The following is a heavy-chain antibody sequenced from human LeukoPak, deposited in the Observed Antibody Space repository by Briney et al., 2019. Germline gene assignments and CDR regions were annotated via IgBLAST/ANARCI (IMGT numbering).Heavy chain of an antibody. V-gene: IGHV4-61*01. D-gene: IGHD3-22*01. CDR3: ARDPSGYFNY. J-gene: IGHJ4*02. CDR2: IYYSGST. CDR1: GGSVSSGNYY. Sequence: SETLSLTCTVSGGSVSSGNYYWSWIRQPPGKGLEWIGFIYYSGSTNYNPSLKSRVTISVDTSKNQFSLKLSSVTAADRAVYYCARDPSGYFNYWGQGTLATVSS.